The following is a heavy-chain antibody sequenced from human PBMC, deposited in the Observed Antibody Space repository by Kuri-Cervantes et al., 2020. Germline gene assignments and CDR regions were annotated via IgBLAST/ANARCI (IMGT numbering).Heavy chain of an antibody. D-gene: IGHD3-10*01. CDR2: IYYSGST. V-gene: IGHV4-59*08. CDR3: ARLGVRFGELYFDY. Sequence: SQTLSLTCAVYGGSFSGYYWSWIRQPPGKGLEWIGYIYYSGSTNYNPSLKSRVTISVDTSKNQFSLKLSSVTAADTAVYYCARLGVRFGELYFDYWGQGTLVTVSS. CDR1: GGSFSGYY. J-gene: IGHJ4*02.